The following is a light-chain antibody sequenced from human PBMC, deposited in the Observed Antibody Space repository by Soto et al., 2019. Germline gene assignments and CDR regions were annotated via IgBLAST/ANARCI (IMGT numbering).Light chain of an antibody. Sequence: EIMLTQSPGTLPLSTGERATLSCRASQSVTSNYLAWYQQKPGQAPRLLIYAASRRAPGIPDRFSASGSGIDCTLTIRGLEPEDFAVYCCQRLGAWPFTLGPGTKVDIK. CDR2: AAS. J-gene: IGKJ3*01. V-gene: IGKV3D-20*02. CDR1: QSVTSNY. CDR3: QRLGAWPFT.